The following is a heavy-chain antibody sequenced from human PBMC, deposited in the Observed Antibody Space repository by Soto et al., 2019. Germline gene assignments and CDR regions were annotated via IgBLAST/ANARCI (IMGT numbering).Heavy chain of an antibody. CDR3: AHQAEGYYFPFDH. CDR1: GGSISSGGYY. D-gene: IGHD3-3*01. CDR2: IYYSGST. V-gene: IGHV4-31*03. J-gene: IGHJ4*02. Sequence: SATLSLTCTVSGGSISSGGYYWSWIRQHPGKGLEWIGYIYYSGSTYYNPSLKSRVTISVDTSKNQFSLKLSSVTAADTALYYCAHQAEGYYFPFDHWGQGTLVTVSS.